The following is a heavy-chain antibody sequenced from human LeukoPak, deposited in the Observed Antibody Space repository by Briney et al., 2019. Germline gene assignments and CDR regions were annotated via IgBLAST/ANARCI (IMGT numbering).Heavy chain of an antibody. CDR1: GGTFSSYA. Sequence: SVKVSCKASGGTFSSYAISWVRQAPGQGLEWMGGIIPIFGTANYAQKFQGRVTITADESTSTAYMELSSLRSEDTAVYYCAREGLVVVPAAPGSYYGMDVWGKGTTVIVSS. CDR3: AREGLVVVPAAPGSYYGMDV. CDR2: IIPIFGTA. J-gene: IGHJ6*04. V-gene: IGHV1-69*13. D-gene: IGHD2-2*01.